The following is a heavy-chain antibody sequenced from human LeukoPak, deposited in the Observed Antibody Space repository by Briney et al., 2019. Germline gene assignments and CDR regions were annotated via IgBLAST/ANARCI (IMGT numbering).Heavy chain of an antibody. CDR3: ARVEGDYDAFDI. CDR2: MNPNSGNT. J-gene: IGHJ3*02. Sequence: ASVKVSCKASGGTFSSYAINWVRQATGQGLEWMGWMNPNSGNTGYAQKFQGRVTITRNTSISTAYMELSSLRSEDTAVYYCARVEGDYDAFDIWGQGTMVTVSS. V-gene: IGHV1-8*03. D-gene: IGHD1-26*01. CDR1: GGTFSSYA.